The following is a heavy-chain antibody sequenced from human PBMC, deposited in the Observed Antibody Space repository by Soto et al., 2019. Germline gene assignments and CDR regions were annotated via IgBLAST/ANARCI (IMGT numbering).Heavy chain of an antibody. V-gene: IGHV3-7*03. D-gene: IGHD6-13*01. J-gene: IGHJ4*02. CDR3: ARDVDWYGSSWPDYFDY. CDR2: IKQDGSEK. Sequence: GGSLRLSCAAPGFTFSSYWMSWARQAPGKGLEWVANIKQDGSEKYYVDSVKGRFTISRDNAKNSLYLQMNSLRAEDTAVYYCARDVDWYGSSWPDYFDYWGQGTLVTVSS. CDR1: GFTFSSYW.